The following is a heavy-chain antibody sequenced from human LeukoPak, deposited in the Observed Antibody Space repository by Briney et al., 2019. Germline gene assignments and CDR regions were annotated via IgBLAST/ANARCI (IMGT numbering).Heavy chain of an antibody. D-gene: IGHD4-17*01. CDR2: ISSTSSTI. V-gene: IGHV3-48*01. CDR1: GFTFSSYS. Sequence: GGSLRLSCAASGFTFSSYSMNWVRQAPGKGLEWVSYISSTSSTIYYADSVKGRLTISRDTAKNSLYLQMNSLRAEDTAVYSCARGDYGDYWNYYYMDVWGKGTTVTVS. J-gene: IGHJ6*03. CDR3: ARGDYGDYWNYYYMDV.